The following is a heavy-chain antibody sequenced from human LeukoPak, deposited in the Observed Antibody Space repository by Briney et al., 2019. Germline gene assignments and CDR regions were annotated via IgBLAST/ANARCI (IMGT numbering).Heavy chain of an antibody. CDR1: GFTFSSYW. CDR3: ARDYLDYDFWSGYHNWFDP. D-gene: IGHD3-3*01. CDR2: IKQDGSEK. V-gene: IGHV3-7*01. Sequence: GGSLRLSCAASGFTFSSYWMSWVRQAPGKGLEWVANIKQDGSEKYYVDSVKGRFTISRDNAKNSLYLQMNSLRAEDTAVYYCARDYLDYDFWSGYHNWFDPWGQGTLVTVSS. J-gene: IGHJ5*02.